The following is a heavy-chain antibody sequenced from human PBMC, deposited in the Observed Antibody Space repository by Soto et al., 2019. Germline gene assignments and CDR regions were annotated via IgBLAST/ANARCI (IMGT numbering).Heavy chain of an antibody. CDR2: INGGNGDT. J-gene: IGHJ4*02. Sequence: ASVKVSCKTSGYTFTNFGLSWVRQAPGQRLEWMGWINGGNGDTKYSQKFQDRVTITRDTSASTAYMELSSLRSEDTAVYYCARDSPPPDYWGQGTLVTVSS. V-gene: IGHV1-3*01. CDR3: ARDSPPPDY. CDR1: GYTFTNFG.